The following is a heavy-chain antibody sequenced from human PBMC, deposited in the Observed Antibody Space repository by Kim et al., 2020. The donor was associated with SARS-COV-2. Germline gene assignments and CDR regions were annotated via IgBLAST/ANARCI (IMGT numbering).Heavy chain of an antibody. D-gene: IGHD3-22*01. CDR3: AREIRNYYDRSGYYPYYFDS. V-gene: IGHV3-7*04. Sequence: RFTISSDTAKNTLYLQMNSLRAEDTAVYYCAREIRNYYDRSGYYPYYFDSWGQGTLVTVSS. J-gene: IGHJ4*02.